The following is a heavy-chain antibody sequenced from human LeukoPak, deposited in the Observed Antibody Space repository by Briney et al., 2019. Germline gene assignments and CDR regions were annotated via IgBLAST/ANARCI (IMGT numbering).Heavy chain of an antibody. Sequence: PGGSLRLSCAASGFTVITNDMTWVRQAPGKGLEWVSVLYSDGNTKYADSVQGRFTISRDNSKNTLYLEMNSLSPDDTAVYFCARNQPSRNDGWPLFDFWGRGTLVTVSS. J-gene: IGHJ4*02. D-gene: IGHD1-1*01. CDR2: LYSDGNT. CDR1: GFTVITND. V-gene: IGHV3-53*01. CDR3: ARNQPSRNDGWPLFDF.